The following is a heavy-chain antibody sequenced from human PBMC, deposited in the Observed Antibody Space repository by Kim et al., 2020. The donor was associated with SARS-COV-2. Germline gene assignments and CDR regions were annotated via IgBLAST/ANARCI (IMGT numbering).Heavy chain of an antibody. CDR1: GGSISSSSYY. CDR2: IYYSGST. CDR3: ARRGVTAIQELLR. J-gene: IGHJ4*02. D-gene: IGHD2-21*02. Sequence: SETLSLTCTVSGGSISSSSYYWGWIRQPPGKGLEWIGSIYYSGSTYYNPSLKSRVTISVDTSKNQFSLKLSSVTAADTAVYYCARRGVTAIQELLRWGQGTLVTVSS. V-gene: IGHV4-39*01.